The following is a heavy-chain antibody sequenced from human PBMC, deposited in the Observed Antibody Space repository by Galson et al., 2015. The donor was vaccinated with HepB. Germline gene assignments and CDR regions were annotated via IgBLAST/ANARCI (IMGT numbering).Heavy chain of an antibody. Sequence: SLRLSCAASGFTFSSYGMHWVRQAPGKGLEWVALISYDGSNKYYADSVKGRFTISRDNSKNTLYLQMNSLRPEDTAVYYCGKDQGRWLQPFGEIDYWGQGTLVTVSS. CDR1: GFTFSSYG. D-gene: IGHD5-24*01. J-gene: IGHJ4*02. V-gene: IGHV3-30*18. CDR2: ISYDGSNK. CDR3: GKDQGRWLQPFGEIDY.